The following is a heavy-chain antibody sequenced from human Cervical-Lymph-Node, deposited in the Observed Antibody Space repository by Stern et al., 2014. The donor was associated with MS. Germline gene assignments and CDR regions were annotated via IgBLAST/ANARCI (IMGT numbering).Heavy chain of an antibody. D-gene: IGHD5-24*01. V-gene: IGHV4-30-4*01. J-gene: IGHJ4*02. CDR3: SRDADGYSLVFGY. Sequence: QVQLQESGPGLVKPSQTLSLTCAVTGGSLSSAEYYWSWIRQSPGKGLEWIGYIHNMGTTYYNPSLKSRVTISVDASKNQFSLKLRSVTAADTAVYYCSRDADGYSLVFGYWGRGTLVTVSS. CDR1: GGSLSSAEYY. CDR2: IHNMGTT.